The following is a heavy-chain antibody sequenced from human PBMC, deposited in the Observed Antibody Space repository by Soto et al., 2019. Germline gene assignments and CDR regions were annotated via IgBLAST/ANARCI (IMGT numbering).Heavy chain of an antibody. CDR1: GGTFSSYA. Sequence: SVKVSCKASGGTFSSYAISWVRQAPGQGLEWMGGIIPIFGTANYAQKFQGRVTITAGESTSTAYMELSSLRSEDTAVYYCARDGSSGYSYGPGYYYYGMDVWGQGTTVTVSS. V-gene: IGHV1-69*13. CDR2: IIPIFGTA. D-gene: IGHD5-18*01. CDR3: ARDGSSGYSYGPGYYYYGMDV. J-gene: IGHJ6*02.